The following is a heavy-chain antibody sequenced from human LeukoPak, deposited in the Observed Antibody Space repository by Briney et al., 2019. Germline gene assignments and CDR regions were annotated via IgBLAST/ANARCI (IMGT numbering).Heavy chain of an antibody. D-gene: IGHD3-3*01. Sequence: ASVKVSCKASGGTFSSYAISWVRQAPGQGLEWMGGIIPIFGTANYAQKFQGRVTITADESTSTAYMELSSLRSEDTAVYYCAREWTRGITIFGEAFDIWGQGTMVTVSS. CDR1: GGTFSSYA. V-gene: IGHV1-69*13. J-gene: IGHJ3*02. CDR2: IIPIFGTA. CDR3: AREWTRGITIFGEAFDI.